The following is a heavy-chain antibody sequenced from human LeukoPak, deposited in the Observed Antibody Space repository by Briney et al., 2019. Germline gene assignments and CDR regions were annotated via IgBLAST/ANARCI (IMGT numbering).Heavy chain of an antibody. CDR1: GGSISSYY. CDR2: IYTSAST. Sequence: SETLSLTCTVSGGSISSYYWSWIRQPPGKGLEWIGYIYTSASTNYNPSLKSRVTISVDTSKNQFSLKLSSVTAADTAVYYCARQGSWGNSRLSYFDLWGRGTLVTVSS. J-gene: IGHJ2*01. CDR3: ARQGSWGNSRLSYFDL. D-gene: IGHD3-10*01. V-gene: IGHV4-4*09.